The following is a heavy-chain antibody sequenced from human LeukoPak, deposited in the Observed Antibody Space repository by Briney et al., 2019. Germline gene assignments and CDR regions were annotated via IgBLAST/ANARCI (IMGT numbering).Heavy chain of an antibody. Sequence: GGSLRLSCAASGFTFSSYCMHWVRQAPSKGLVWVSHITTDGSSTTYADSVKGRFTISRDNAKNTLYLQMNSLRAEDTAVYYCARDDGSYYVWGQGALVTVSS. J-gene: IGHJ4*02. V-gene: IGHV3-74*01. D-gene: IGHD1-26*01. CDR1: GFTFSSYC. CDR2: ITTDGSST. CDR3: ARDDGSYYV.